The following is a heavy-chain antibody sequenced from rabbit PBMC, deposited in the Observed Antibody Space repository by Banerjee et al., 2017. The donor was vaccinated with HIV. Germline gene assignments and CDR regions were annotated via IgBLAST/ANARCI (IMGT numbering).Heavy chain of an antibody. CDR1: GFSFSNNYV. Sequence: QEQLEESGGDLVKPEGSLTLTCTASGFSFSNNYVMCWVRQAPGKGLEWIACIYTGSSVTTWYASWAKGRFTISKTSSTTVTLQMTSLTAADTATYFCARLSNGDSGYFNLWGQGTSSPS. J-gene: IGHJ4*01. V-gene: IGHV1S45*01. D-gene: IGHD2-1*01. CDR3: ARLSNGDSGYFNL. CDR2: IYTGSSVTT.